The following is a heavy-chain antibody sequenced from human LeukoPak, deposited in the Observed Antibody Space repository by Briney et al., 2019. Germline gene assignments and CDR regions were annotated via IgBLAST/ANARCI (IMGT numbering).Heavy chain of an antibody. CDR3: ARDGKSAAMDYYGMDV. Sequence: GGSLRFSCAASGFTFSNYAIHWVRQAPGKGLEWVAVIWYDGTNKFYADSVKGRFTISRDNSKNTLYLQMNSLRAEDTAVYYCARDGKSAAMDYYGMDVWGQGTTVTVSS. CDR2: IWYDGTNK. CDR1: GFTFSNYA. V-gene: IGHV3-33*01. J-gene: IGHJ6*02. D-gene: IGHD2-2*01.